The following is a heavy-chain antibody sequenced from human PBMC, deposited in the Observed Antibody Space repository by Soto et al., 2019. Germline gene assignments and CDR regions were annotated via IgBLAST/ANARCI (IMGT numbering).Heavy chain of an antibody. CDR1: GYSFARKW. V-gene: IGHV5-10-1*01. J-gene: IGHJ5*02. Sequence: GESLKISCKASGYSFARKWISWVRQMPGKGLEWMGRIDPTDSYTNYSPSFQGHVTISVDKSSSTAYVQWSSLKASDTAMYYCATTLPPSVRSFFSWFDPWGQGTLVTVSS. D-gene: IGHD1-1*01. CDR3: ATTLPPSVRSFFSWFDP. CDR2: IDPTDSYT.